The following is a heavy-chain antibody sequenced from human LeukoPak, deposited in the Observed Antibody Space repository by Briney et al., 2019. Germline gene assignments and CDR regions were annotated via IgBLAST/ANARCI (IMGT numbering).Heavy chain of an antibody. D-gene: IGHD2-15*01. Sequence: GGFLRLSCAVSGLTLSDVWMNWVRQAPGKGLEWVGRIRSKTAGGTTDFAAPVKGRFTILRDDSENTVYLQMNSLTTEDTAYYCSQGSGQYFHYWGQGTLVTVSS. CDR2: IRSKTAGGTT. CDR1: GLTLSDVW. CDR3: SQGSGQYFHY. J-gene: IGHJ4*02. V-gene: IGHV3-15*07.